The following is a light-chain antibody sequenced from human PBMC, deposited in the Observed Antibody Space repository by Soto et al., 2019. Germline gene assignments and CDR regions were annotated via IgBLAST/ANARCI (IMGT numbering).Light chain of an antibody. Sequence: DIQMTQSPSTLSASVGDRVTITCRASQSISGLLAWYQQKPGKAPKLLIYGASNLQSGVPPRFSGSGSGTDFTLAISSLQPEDSATYYCLQDINYPWTFGQGTKVDIK. V-gene: IGKV1-5*01. CDR1: QSISGL. CDR2: GAS. J-gene: IGKJ1*01. CDR3: LQDINYPWT.